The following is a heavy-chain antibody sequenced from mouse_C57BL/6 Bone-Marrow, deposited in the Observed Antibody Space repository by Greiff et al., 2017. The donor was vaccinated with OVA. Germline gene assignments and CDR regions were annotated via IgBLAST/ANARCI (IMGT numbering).Heavy chain of an antibody. J-gene: IGHJ4*01. CDR1: GYSFTGYY. V-gene: IGHV1-43*01. CDR3: ARDYGSSYAMDY. Sequence: EVKLVESGPELVKPGASVKISCKASGYSFTGYYMHWVKQSSEKSLEWIGEINPSTGGTSYNQKFKGKATLTVDKSSSTAYMQLKSLTSEDSAVYYCARDYGSSYAMDYWGQGTSVTVSS. CDR2: INPSTGGT. D-gene: IGHD1-1*01.